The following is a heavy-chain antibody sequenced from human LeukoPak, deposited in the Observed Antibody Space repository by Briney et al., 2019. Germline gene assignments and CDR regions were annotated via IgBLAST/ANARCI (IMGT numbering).Heavy chain of an antibody. J-gene: IGHJ4*02. CDR2: IKQDGSDK. D-gene: IGHD3-16*01. Sequence: GGSLRLSCAASGFTFSGFWMTWVRQAPGKGLAWVANIKQDGSDKHYVDSVEGRFTISRDNAKSSLYLQMNGLRTEDTAVYYCARRLATAGPQYPGGWVWGIDYWGRGTLVTVSS. V-gene: IGHV3-7*03. CDR3: ARRLATAGPQYPGGWVWGIDY. CDR1: GFTFSGFW.